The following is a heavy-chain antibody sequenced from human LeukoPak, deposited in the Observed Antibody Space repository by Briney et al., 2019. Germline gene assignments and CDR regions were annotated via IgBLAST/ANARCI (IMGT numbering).Heavy chain of an antibody. CDR1: GFTFSTFA. D-gene: IGHD3-3*01. CDR2: ISYDGSNK. J-gene: IGHJ5*02. CDR3: ARDLQPYYDFWSGYSNWFDP. Sequence: GGSLRLSCAASGFTFSTFAMHWVRQAPGKGLEWVAVISYDGSNKYYADSVKGRFTISRDNSKNTLYLQMNSLRAEDTAVYYCARDLQPYYDFWSGYSNWFDPWGQGTLVTVSS. V-gene: IGHV3-30-3*01.